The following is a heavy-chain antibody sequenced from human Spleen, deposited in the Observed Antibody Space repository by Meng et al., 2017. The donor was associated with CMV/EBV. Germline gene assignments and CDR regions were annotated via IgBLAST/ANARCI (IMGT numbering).Heavy chain of an antibody. Sequence: QVQLVQSGSELKKSGASVKVSCKASGYTFTSYAMNWVRQAPGQGLEWMGWINTNTGNPTYAQGFAGRFVISLDTSGSTAYLQISSLKAEDSAVYYCVRETSSWYRFDYWGQGTLVTVSS. CDR3: VRETSSWYRFDY. CDR1: GYTFTSYA. J-gene: IGHJ4*02. CDR2: INTNTGNP. D-gene: IGHD6-13*01. V-gene: IGHV7-4-1*02.